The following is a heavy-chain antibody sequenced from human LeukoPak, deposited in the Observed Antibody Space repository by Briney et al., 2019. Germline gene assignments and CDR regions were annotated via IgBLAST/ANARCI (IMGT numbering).Heavy chain of an antibody. D-gene: IGHD5-24*01. J-gene: IGHJ4*02. Sequence: GGSLRLSCEASGFPVSSNHMSWVRQAPGKGLECVSVIYSGGGTYYADSVRGRFTISRDNSKSTVNLQMNSLRVEDTAVYYCVRSYSPSWLFDYWGQRTLVTVSS. CDR1: GFPVSSNH. CDR2: IYSGGGT. V-gene: IGHV3-53*01. CDR3: VRSYSPSWLFDY.